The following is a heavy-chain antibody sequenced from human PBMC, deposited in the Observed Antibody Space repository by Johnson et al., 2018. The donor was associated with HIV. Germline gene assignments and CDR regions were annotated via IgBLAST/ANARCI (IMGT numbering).Heavy chain of an antibody. CDR3: GRHRDDAFDI. V-gene: IGHV3-30*03. CDR1: GFTFSNYG. D-gene: IGHD2-21*02. Sequence: VQLVESGGGVVQPGRSLRLSCAASGFTFSNYGMHWVRQAPGKGLEWVAVVSYDGSYQDYADSVKGRFTISRDNSKNTLFLQMNSLRAEDTAVYYCGRHRDDAFDIWGQGTMVTVSS. CDR2: VSYDGSYQ. J-gene: IGHJ3*02.